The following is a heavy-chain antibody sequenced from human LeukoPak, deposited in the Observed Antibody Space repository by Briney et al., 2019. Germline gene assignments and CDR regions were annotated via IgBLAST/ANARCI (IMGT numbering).Heavy chain of an antibody. V-gene: IGHV4-4*07. CDR3: ARDRSYGDHALL. Sequence: PSETLSLTCTVSGGSISSYYWSWIRQPAEKGLEWIGRIYTSGSTNYNPSLKSRVTMSVDTSKNQFPLKLSSVTAADTAVYYCARDRSYGDHALLWGQGTLVTVSS. CDR2: IYTSGST. D-gene: IGHD4-17*01. J-gene: IGHJ4*02. CDR1: GGSISSYY.